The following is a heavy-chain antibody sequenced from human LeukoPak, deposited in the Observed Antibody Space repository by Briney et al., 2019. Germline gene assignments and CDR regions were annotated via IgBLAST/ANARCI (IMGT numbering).Heavy chain of an antibody. J-gene: IGHJ4*02. Sequence: GGSLRLSCAASGFTFSSYAMSWVRQAPGKGLEWVSAISGSGGSTYYADSVGGRFTISRDNSKNTLFLQMNSLRDEDTAVYYCAKDLYSNYGPADYWGQGNLVTVSS. CDR2: ISGSGGST. CDR3: AKDLYSNYGPADY. CDR1: GFTFSSYA. D-gene: IGHD4-11*01. V-gene: IGHV3-23*01.